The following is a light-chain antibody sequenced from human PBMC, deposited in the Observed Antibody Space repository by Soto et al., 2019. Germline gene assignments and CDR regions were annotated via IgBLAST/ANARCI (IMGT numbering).Light chain of an antibody. CDR2: DAS. J-gene: IGKJ4*01. CDR1: QDISDY. Sequence: DIQMTQSPSSLSASVGDRVTITCQASQDISDYLNWYQQKAGKAPKLLIFDASNLDTGVPSRFSGSGSGTDFTSTISSLQAEDIATYYCQQHDNLPLTFGGGTKVEIK. V-gene: IGKV1-33*01. CDR3: QQHDNLPLT.